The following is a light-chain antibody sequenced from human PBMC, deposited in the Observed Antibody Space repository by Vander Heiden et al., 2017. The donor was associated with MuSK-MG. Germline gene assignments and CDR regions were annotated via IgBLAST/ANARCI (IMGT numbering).Light chain of an antibody. CDR2: GAS. CDR1: QSVSSSY. Sequence: EIVLTQSPGTLSLPPGERATLSCRARQSVSSSYLAWYQQKPGQAPRLLIYGASSRATGIPDRFSGSGSGTDFTLTISRLEPEDFAVYYCQQYGSSSMYTFGQGTKLEIK. V-gene: IGKV3-20*01. J-gene: IGKJ2*01. CDR3: QQYGSSSMYT.